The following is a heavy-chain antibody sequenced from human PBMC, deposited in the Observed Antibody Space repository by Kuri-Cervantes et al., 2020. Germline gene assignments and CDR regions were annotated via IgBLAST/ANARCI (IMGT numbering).Heavy chain of an antibody. CDR3: TRDGQGWYFDY. CDR1: GGSISGSAYY. CDR2: IYYSGST. J-gene: IGHJ4*02. V-gene: IGHV4-39*07. D-gene: IGHD6-19*01. Sequence: ESLKISCTVSGGSISGSAYYWGWIRQPPGKGLEWIGSIYYSGSTYYNPSLKSRVTISVDTSKNQFSLKLSSVTAADTAVYYCTRDGQGWYFDYWGQGTLVTVSS.